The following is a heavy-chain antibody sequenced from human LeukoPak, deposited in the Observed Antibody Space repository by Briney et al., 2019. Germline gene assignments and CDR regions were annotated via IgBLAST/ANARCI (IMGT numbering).Heavy chain of an antibody. CDR2: IRSKAYGGTT. V-gene: IGHV3-49*04. CDR3: TRGPRANAFDY. J-gene: IGHJ4*02. CDR1: GFTFGDYA. Sequence: PGGSLRLSCTASGFTFGDYAMSWVRQAPGKGLEWVGFIRSKAYGGTTEYAASVKGRFTISRDDSKNIAYLQMNSLKTEDTAVYYCTRGPRANAFDYWGQGTLVTVSS. D-gene: IGHD4/OR15-4a*01.